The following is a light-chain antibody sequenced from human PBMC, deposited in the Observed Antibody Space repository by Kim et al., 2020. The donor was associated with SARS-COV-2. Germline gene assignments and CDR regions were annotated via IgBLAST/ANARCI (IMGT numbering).Light chain of an antibody. J-gene: IGKJ2*02. V-gene: IGKV3-15*01. CDR2: GAS. Sequence: SPGEGATLSCRARQSVSTNLAWYQQKPGQAPRLLIDGASTRATGIPPRFSGSGSGTEFTLTISSLQSEDFAVYYCQQIHNWPLMCTFGQGTKLEI. CDR3: QQIHNWPLMCT. CDR1: QSVSTN.